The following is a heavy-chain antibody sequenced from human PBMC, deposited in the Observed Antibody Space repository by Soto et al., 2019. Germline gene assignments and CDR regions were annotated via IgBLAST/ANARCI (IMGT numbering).Heavy chain of an antibody. V-gene: IGHV1-69*01. CDR3: ARGGRYLYYFNY. CDR1: GGTFSSYA. D-gene: IGHD3-16*02. CDR2: IISIFGTA. Sequence: QVQLVQSGAEVKKPGSSVQVSCKASGGTFSSYAISWVRQAPGQGLEWMGGIISIFGTANYAQNFQGRVTITADESTSTAYIELSSLRSEDTAVYYCARGGRYLYYFNYWGQGTLVTFSS. J-gene: IGHJ4*02.